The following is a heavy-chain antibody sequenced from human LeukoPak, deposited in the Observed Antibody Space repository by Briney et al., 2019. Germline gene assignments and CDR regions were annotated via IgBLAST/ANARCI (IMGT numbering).Heavy chain of an antibody. V-gene: IGHV3-20*04. CDR2: FNWNGGRT. CDR1: GFTFDGYG. CDR3: ARAASYYYYYMDL. Sequence: GGFLRLSCAASGFTFDGYGMSWVRQAPGKGLEWVSGFNWNGGRTGYADSVKGRFTISRDNARNSLYLQMNSLRAEDTALYFCARAASYYYYYMDLWGKGTTVTVSS. J-gene: IGHJ6*03.